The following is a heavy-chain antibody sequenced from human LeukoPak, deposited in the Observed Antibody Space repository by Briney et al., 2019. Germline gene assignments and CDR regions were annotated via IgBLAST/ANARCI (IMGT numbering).Heavy chain of an antibody. CDR2: INPSGGST. CDR1: GYTFTSYY. CDR3: ARDAAGGRYFDWLPLEYYFDY. J-gene: IGHJ4*02. V-gene: IGHV1-46*01. Sequence: ASVKVSCKASGYTFTSYYMHWVRQAPGQGLERMGIINPSGGSTSYAQKFQGRVTMTRDTSTSTAYMELRSLRSDDTAVYYCARDAAGGRYFDWLPLEYYFDYWGQGTLVTVSS. D-gene: IGHD3-9*01.